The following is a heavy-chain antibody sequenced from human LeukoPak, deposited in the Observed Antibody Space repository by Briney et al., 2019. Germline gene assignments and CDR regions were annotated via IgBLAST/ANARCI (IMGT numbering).Heavy chain of an antibody. J-gene: IGHJ4*02. D-gene: IGHD5-18*01. CDR3: ARDGRGGYSYASGYFDY. CDR2: INPSGGST. Sequence: ASVMVSCKASGYTFTSYYMHWVRQAPGQGLEWMGIINPSGGSTSYAQKFQGRVTMTRDTSTSTVYMELSSLRSEDTAVYYCARDGRGGYSYASGYFDYWGQGTLVTVSS. V-gene: IGHV1-46*01. CDR1: GYTFTSYY.